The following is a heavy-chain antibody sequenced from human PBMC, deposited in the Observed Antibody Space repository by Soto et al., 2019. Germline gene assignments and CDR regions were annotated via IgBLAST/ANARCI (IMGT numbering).Heavy chain of an antibody. CDR2: ISGYNGNT. CDR3: AREYGMDV. CDR1: GYSFHTYA. Sequence: QVQLVQSGAEVKKPGASVNVSCKASGYSFHTYAISWVRQAPGQGLEWVGWISGYNGNTNYAQKFQGRATWTTDTSTKTAFMELRSRTGDDTAVYYCAREYGMDVWGQGTTVTVSS. J-gene: IGHJ6*02. V-gene: IGHV1-18*01.